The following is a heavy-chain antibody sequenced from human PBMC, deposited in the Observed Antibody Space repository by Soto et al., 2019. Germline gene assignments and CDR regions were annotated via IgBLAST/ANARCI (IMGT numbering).Heavy chain of an antibody. D-gene: IGHD6-13*01. V-gene: IGHV4-30-4*01. CDR3: ARERPDGSRLDP. CDR1: DESRHSADYY. Sequence: PSENLYITLTDYDESRHSADYYWCWLRQPPGKGLEWIGYIYCSGSTYYNPSLKSRVTISVDTSKNQFSLKLSSVTAADTAVYYCARERPDGSRLDPWGQGTLVTVS. CDR2: IYCSGST. J-gene: IGHJ5*02.